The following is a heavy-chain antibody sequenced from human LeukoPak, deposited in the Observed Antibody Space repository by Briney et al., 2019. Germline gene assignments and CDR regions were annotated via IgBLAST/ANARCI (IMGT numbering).Heavy chain of an antibody. Sequence: SVRVSCKASGGTFSSYAISWVRQAPGQGLEWMGGIIPIFGTANYAQKFQGRVTVTTDESTSTAYMELSSLRSEDTAVYYCARHYNGGYYFDYWGQGTLVTVSS. CDR1: GGTFSSYA. D-gene: IGHD5-24*01. V-gene: IGHV1-69*05. CDR3: ARHYNGGYYFDY. J-gene: IGHJ4*02. CDR2: IIPIFGTA.